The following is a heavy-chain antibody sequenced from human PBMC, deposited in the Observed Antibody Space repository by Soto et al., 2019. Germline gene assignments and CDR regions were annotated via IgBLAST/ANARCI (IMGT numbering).Heavy chain of an antibody. CDR1: GFTFSSYG. Sequence: QVQLVESGGGVVQPGRSLRLSCAASGFTFSSYGMHWVRQAPGKGLEWVAVIWSDGSNKYYAESVKGRFTISRDNSENTLYLQMNSLRAGDTAVYYCAREGAYDGSGYYSDYWGQGTLVTVSS. J-gene: IGHJ4*02. CDR3: AREGAYDGSGYYSDY. D-gene: IGHD3-22*01. V-gene: IGHV3-33*01. CDR2: IWSDGSNK.